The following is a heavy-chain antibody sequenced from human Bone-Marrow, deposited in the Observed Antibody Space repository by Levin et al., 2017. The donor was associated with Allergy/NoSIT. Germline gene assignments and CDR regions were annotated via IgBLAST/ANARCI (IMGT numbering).Heavy chain of an antibody. D-gene: IGHD2-8*01. CDR3: ARAGNGYFDY. Sequence: SVKVSCKASGDRFSRYTFSWVRHAPGQGLEWMGRITPILGIANYTQKFLGRLTITADKSTSTAYMELSSLRSEDTALYFCARAGNGYFDYWGQGTLVIVSS. V-gene: IGHV1-69*02. CDR1: GDRFSRYT. CDR2: ITPILGIA. J-gene: IGHJ4*02.